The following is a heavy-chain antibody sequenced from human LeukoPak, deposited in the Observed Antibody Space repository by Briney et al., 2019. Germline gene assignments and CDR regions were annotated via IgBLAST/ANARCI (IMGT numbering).Heavy chain of an antibody. CDR3: ARGIFYYGSGSYHY. Sequence: SGGSLRLSCAASGFTFGSYSMNWVRQAPGEGLEWVSSISSSSSYINYADSVKGRFTTSRDNAKNSLYLQMNSLRAEDTAVYYCARGIFYYGSGSYHYWGQGTLVTVSS. D-gene: IGHD3-10*01. V-gene: IGHV3-21*01. CDR2: ISSSSSYI. CDR1: GFTFGSYS. J-gene: IGHJ4*02.